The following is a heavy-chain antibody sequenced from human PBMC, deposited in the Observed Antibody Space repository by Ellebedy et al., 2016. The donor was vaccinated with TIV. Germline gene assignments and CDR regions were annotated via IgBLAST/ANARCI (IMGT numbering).Heavy chain of an antibody. D-gene: IGHD3-22*01. CDR3: AKGVYDSSLSGLDV. CDR2: ISSDGSDK. CDR1: GFRFSSYG. V-gene: IGHV3-30*18. J-gene: IGHJ6*02. Sequence: GGSLRLXCAASGFRFSSYGMHWVRQAPGKGLEWVAVISSDGSDKYYADSVKGRFTISRDNSKNTPYLQMNSLRAEDTAVYYCAKGVYDSSLSGLDVWGQGTTVTVSS.